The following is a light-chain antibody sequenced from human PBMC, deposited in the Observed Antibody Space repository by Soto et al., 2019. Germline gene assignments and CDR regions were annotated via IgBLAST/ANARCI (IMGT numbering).Light chain of an antibody. V-gene: IGKV3-15*01. CDR1: QSVSSN. CDR2: GAS. Sequence: EIVMTQSPATLSVSPGERATLSCRASQSVSSNFAWYQQKPGQAPRLLIYGASTRATGIPARFSGSGSGTEFTLTISSLHSEEFAVYYCQQYNNWLSTFGQGTKV. J-gene: IGKJ1*01. CDR3: QQYNNWLST.